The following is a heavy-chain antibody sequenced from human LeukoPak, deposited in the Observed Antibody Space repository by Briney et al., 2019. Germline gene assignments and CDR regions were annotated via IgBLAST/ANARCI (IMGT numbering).Heavy chain of an antibody. CDR2: MLYDEKNE. J-gene: IGHJ6*02. CDR3: AKDRSHGFNGRYHGMDV. D-gene: IGHD1-26*01. V-gene: IGHV3-30*18. CDR1: GFMFSTYG. Sequence: PGRSLRLSCAASGFMFSTYGMHWVRQAPGKGLEWVAVMLYDEKNESYANSVKGRFTISRDNPKNTLYLQMNSLRPEDTAVYYCAKDRSHGFNGRYHGMDVWGQGTAVTVSS.